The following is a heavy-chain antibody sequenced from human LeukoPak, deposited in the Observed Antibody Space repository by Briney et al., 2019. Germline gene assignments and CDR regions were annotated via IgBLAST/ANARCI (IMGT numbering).Heavy chain of an antibody. CDR1: GGSISSYY. CDR2: IYYSGST. V-gene: IGHV4-59*01. Sequence: PSETLSLTCTVSGGSISSYYWSWIRQPPGKGLEWIGYIYYSGSTNYNPSLKSRVTISVDTSKNQFFLKLSSVTAADTAVYYCARVGDYYDSSGYAYGAFDIWGQGTMVTVSS. D-gene: IGHD3-22*01. CDR3: ARVGDYYDSSGYAYGAFDI. J-gene: IGHJ3*02.